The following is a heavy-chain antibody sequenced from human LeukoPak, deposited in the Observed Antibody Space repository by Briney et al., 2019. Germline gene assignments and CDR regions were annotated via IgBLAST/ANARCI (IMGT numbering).Heavy chain of an antibody. CDR2: INAGNGNT. CDR1: GYTFTTYA. V-gene: IGHV1-3*01. J-gene: IGHJ4*02. D-gene: IGHD6-13*01. CDR3: AGDPIGSRWPYYFDY. Sequence: GASVKVSCKASGYTFTTYAMHWVRQAPGQRLEWMGWINAGNGNTKYSQKFQARVTITRDTSASTAYMELSSLRSEDTAVYYCAGDPIGSRWPYYFDYWGQGTLVTVSS.